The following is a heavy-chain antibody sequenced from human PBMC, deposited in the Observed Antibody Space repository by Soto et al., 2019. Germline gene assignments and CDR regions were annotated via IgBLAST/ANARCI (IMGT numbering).Heavy chain of an antibody. J-gene: IGHJ4*02. CDR1: GYTFSNYG. CDR2: ISAYNGNT. V-gene: IGHV1-18*01. Sequence: GASVKVSFKTSGYTFSNYGINWVRQAPGQGLEWMGWISAYNGNTNFAQKLQGRVSLTTDTSSTTAYMELRSLTSDDTAVYYCARDLVPGYTGFSDYWGQGTLVTVSS. CDR3: ARDLVPGYTGFSDY. D-gene: IGHD5-12*01.